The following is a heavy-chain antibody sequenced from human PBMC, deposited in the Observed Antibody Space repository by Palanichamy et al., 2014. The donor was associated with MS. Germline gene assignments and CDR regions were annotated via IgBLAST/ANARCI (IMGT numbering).Heavy chain of an antibody. J-gene: IGHJ4*02. D-gene: IGHD5-24*01. V-gene: IGHV3-66*01. CDR2: IHSDGNG. CDR1: GFTVSRNS. Sequence: EVQLVESGGGLVQPGGSLRLSCAASGFTVSRNSVTWVRQAPGKGLEWVSVIHSDGNGHYADSMKGRFTISRDNSKNTVYLQINSLRAEDTAIYYCAKLPPGDYWGQGTLVTVSS. CDR3: AKLPPGDY.